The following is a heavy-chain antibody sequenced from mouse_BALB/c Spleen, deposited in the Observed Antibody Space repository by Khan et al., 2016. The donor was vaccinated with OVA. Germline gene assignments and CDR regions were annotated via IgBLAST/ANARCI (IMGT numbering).Heavy chain of an antibody. J-gene: IGHJ3*01. Sequence: QVQLQQSGAELAKPGASVKMSCKASGYTFTSYWMHWVKQRPGQGLEWIGYINPSTGYTEYNQRFKDKATLTADKSSSTAYMQQSSLTSEESAVYYCANHGSSSAWLTYWGQGTLVTVSA. CDR2: INPSTGYT. CDR3: ANHGSSSAWLTY. V-gene: IGHV1-7*01. D-gene: IGHD1-1*01. CDR1: GYTFTSYW.